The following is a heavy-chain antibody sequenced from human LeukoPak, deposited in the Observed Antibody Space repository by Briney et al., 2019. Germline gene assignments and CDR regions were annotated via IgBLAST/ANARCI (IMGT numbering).Heavy chain of an antibody. V-gene: IGHV3-23*01. CDR2: ISASGGST. CDR3: AKRLPYYFDY. CDR1: GFTFSSSA. Sequence: TGGSLRLSCAASGFTFSSSAMSWVRQVPGKGLERVSGISASGGSTYYADSVRGRFTISRDNSKNTLYLQMNSLRAEDTAVYYCAKRLPYYFDYWGQGTLVTVSS. J-gene: IGHJ4*02.